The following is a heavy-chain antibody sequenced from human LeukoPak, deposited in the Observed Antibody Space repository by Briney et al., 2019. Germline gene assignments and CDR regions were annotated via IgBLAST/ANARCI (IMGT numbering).Heavy chain of an antibody. J-gene: IGHJ4*02. D-gene: IGHD6-19*01. V-gene: IGHV4-39*01. Sequence: PSETLSLTCTVSGGSISSSSYYWGWIRQPPGKGLQWIGTIYYRGSTYYNPSLKSRVTISVDTSKNQFSLKLSSVTAADTAVYYCARGGRYSSGWYGEYYFDYWGQGTLVTVSS. CDR1: GGSISSSSYY. CDR2: IYYRGST. CDR3: ARGGRYSSGWYGEYYFDY.